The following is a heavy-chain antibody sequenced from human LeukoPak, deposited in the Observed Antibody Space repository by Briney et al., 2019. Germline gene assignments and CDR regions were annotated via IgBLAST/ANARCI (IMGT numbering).Heavy chain of an antibody. Sequence: PSGTLSLTCAVSGGSISSSNWWSWVRQPPGKGLEWIGEIYHSGSTNYNPSLKSRVTISVDKSKNQFPLKLSSVTAADTAVYYCARVVVGGSRHRLNDYWGQGTLVTVSS. CDR2: IYHSGST. J-gene: IGHJ4*02. CDR1: GGSISSSNW. V-gene: IGHV4-4*02. CDR3: ARVVVGGSRHRLNDY. D-gene: IGHD3-16*01.